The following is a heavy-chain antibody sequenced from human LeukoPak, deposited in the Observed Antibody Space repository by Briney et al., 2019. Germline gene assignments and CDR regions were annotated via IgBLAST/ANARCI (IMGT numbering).Heavy chain of an antibody. CDR1: GYTFTSYW. Sequence: GESLKISCKGSGYTFTSYWTAWVRQMPGKGLEWMGNIYSPSFQGQVTISVDKSISTAYLQWSSLKASDTAMYYCARHSDAATISLAYWGQGTLVTVSS. J-gene: IGHJ4*02. D-gene: IGHD2-15*01. CDR2: IY. V-gene: IGHV5-51*01. CDR3: ARHSDAATISLAY.